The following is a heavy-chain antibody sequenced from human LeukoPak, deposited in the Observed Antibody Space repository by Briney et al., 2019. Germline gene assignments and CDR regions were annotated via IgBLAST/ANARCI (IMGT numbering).Heavy chain of an antibody. CDR2: IWYDGNNK. D-gene: IGHD3-22*01. V-gene: IGHV3-33*01. J-gene: IGHJ3*02. CDR3: AREFYYDRLLIGAFDI. Sequence: PGRSLRLSCAASGFTFSSYGMHWVRQAPGKGLEWVAVIWYDGNNKYYADSVKGRFTISRDNSKNTLYLQMNSLRAEDTAVYYCAREFYYDRLLIGAFDIWGQGTMVTVSS. CDR1: GFTFSSYG.